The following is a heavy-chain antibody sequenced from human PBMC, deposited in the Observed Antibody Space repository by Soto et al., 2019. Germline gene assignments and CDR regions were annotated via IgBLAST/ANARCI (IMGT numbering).Heavy chain of an antibody. J-gene: IGHJ4*02. CDR3: SRSLNS. CDR1: GFTFSTWW. Sequence: GGSLRLSCAASGFTFSTWWMDWVRQTPGEGLGWVANINQDGSEKNYVDSVKGRFTISRDNAKNSLYLQMSSLTAEDSALYYCSRSLNSSGQGTLVTVSS. CDR2: INQDGSEK. V-gene: IGHV3-7*01.